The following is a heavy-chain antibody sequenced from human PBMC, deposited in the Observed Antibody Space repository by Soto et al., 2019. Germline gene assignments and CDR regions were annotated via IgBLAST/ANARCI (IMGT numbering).Heavy chain of an antibody. D-gene: IGHD3-16*01. Sequence: GASVKVSCKASGYTFTSYGISWVRQAPGQGLEWMGWISAYNGNTNYAQKLQGRVTMTTDTSTSTAYMELRSLRSDDTAVYYCARDYDYSRPPLGMDVWGQGTTVTVSS. CDR2: ISAYNGNT. CDR1: GYTFTSYG. V-gene: IGHV1-18*01. J-gene: IGHJ6*02. CDR3: ARDYDYSRPPLGMDV.